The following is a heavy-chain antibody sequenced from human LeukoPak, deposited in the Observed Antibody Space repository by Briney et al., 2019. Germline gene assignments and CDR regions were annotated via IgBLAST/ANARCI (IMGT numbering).Heavy chain of an antibody. V-gene: IGHV4-59*06. Sequence: SETLSLTCAVYGGSFSGYYWSWIRQPPGKGLEWIGYIYYSGSTYYNPSLKSRVTISVDTSKNQFSLKLSSVTAADTAVYYCTTYCSSDPYKFDYWGQGTLVTVSS. CDR2: IYYSGST. CDR3: TTYCSSDPYKFDY. J-gene: IGHJ4*02. D-gene: IGHD2-2*01. CDR1: GGSFSGYY.